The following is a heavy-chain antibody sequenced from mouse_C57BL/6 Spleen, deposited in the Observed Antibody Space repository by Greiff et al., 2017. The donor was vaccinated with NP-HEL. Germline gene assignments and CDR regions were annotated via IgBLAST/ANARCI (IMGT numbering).Heavy chain of an antibody. J-gene: IGHJ3*01. D-gene: IGHD4-1*01. CDR3: TRVELGGAWFAY. V-gene: IGHV5-9-1*02. Sequence: EVMLVESGEGLVKPGGSLKLSCAASGFTFSSYAMSWVRQTPEKRLEWVAYISSGGDYIYYADTVKGRFTISRDNARNTLYLQMSSLKSEDTAMYYCTRVELGGAWFAYWGQGTLVTVSA. CDR2: ISSGGDYI. CDR1: GFTFSSYA.